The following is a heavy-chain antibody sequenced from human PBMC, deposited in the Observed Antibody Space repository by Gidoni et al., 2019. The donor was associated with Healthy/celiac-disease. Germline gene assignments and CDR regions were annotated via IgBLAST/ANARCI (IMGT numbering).Heavy chain of an antibody. J-gene: IGHJ5*02. CDR1: GFTFSSYA. V-gene: IGHV3-23*01. Sequence: EVQLLESGGCLVQPGGSLRLSCSDSGFTFSSYAMSLVRQAPGEGLEWFSAISGSGGSTYYADAVKGRFTISRDNSKNTLYLQMNSLRAEDTAVYYCAKVGWFDPWGQGTLVTVSS. CDR3: AKVGWFDP. CDR2: ISGSGGST. D-gene: IGHD3-16*01.